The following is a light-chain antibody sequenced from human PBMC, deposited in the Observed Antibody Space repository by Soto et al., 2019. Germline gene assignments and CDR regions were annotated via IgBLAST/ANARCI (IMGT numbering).Light chain of an antibody. Sequence: QSALTQPPSVSAAPGQTVTISCSGSSSNIGNNYVSWYQQLPGTAPKLLIYANNKRPSGIPDRLSGSKSGTSATLGITGLQTGDEADYYCGTWDSSLSAVVFGGGTKLTVL. CDR2: ANN. J-gene: IGLJ2*01. CDR3: GTWDSSLSAVV. V-gene: IGLV1-51*01. CDR1: SSNIGNNY.